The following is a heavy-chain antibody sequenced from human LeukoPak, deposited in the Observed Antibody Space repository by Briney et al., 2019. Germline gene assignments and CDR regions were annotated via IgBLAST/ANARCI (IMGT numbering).Heavy chain of an antibody. CDR1: GFTFSHAW. Sequence: PGGSLRLSCAASGFTFSHAWMTWVRQAPGKGPEWVSAISGSGGSTYYADSVKGRFTISRDNSKNTLYLQMNSLRAEDTAVYYCARDTGTYYYDSSGYYWVYWGQGTLVTVSS. J-gene: IGHJ4*02. V-gene: IGHV3-23*01. CDR2: ISGSGGST. CDR3: ARDTGTYYYDSSGYYWVY. D-gene: IGHD3-22*01.